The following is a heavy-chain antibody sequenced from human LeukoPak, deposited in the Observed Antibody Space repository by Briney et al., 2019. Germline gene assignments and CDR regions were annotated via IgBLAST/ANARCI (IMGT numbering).Heavy chain of an antibody. V-gene: IGHV4-34*01. CDR2: INHSGST. D-gene: IGHD3-3*01. J-gene: IGHJ5*02. CDR1: GGSFSGYY. Sequence: SETLSLTCAVYGGSFSGYYWSCIRQPPGKGLEWIGEINHSGSTNYNPSLKSRVTISVDTSKNQFSLKLSSVTAADAAVYYCARGAITIFGVVIIRGNWFDPWGQGTLVTVSS. CDR3: ARGAITIFGVVIIRGNWFDP.